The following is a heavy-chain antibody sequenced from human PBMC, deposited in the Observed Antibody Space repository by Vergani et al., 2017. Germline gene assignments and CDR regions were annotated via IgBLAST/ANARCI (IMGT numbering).Heavy chain of an antibody. D-gene: IGHD3-10*01. Sequence: EVQLVESGGGLIQPGGSLRLSCAASGFTVSSNYMSWVRQAPGKGLEWVSVIYSGGSTYYADSVKGRFTISRDNSKNTLYLQMNSLRAEDTAVYYCAKDRRGAGGAFDIWGQGTMVTVSS. V-gene: IGHV3-53*01. J-gene: IGHJ3*02. CDR3: AKDRRGAGGAFDI. CDR1: GFTVSSNY. CDR2: IYSGGST.